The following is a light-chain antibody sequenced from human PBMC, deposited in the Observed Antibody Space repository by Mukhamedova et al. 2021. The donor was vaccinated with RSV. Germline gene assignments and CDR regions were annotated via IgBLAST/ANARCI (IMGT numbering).Light chain of an antibody. Sequence: GKAPKLLIYRASTLESGVTSKFSGSGSGTDFVLTIRSLQHDEFTTYFCQQYNSYSTFGQGTKGEI. CDR3: QQYNSYST. V-gene: IGKV1-5*03. CDR2: RAS. J-gene: IGKJ1*01.